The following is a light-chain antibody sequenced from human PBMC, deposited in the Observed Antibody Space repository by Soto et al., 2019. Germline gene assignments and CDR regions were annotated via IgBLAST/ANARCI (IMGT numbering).Light chain of an antibody. Sequence: DIVMTQSPDSLAVSLGERATINCKSSQSVLYSSNNKNYLAWYQQKPGQPPKLLIYWASTRESGVPGRFSGSGSGTDFTFTISSLQAEDVAVYYCQQYYTTPWTFGQGTKVEIK. V-gene: IGKV4-1*01. CDR1: QSVLYSSNNKNY. J-gene: IGKJ1*01. CDR3: QQYYTTPWT. CDR2: WAS.